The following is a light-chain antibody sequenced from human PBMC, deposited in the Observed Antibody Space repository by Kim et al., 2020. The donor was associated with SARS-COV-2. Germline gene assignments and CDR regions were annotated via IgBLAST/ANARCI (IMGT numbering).Light chain of an antibody. J-gene: IGLJ2*01. Sequence: QSVTVTCTGTSSDIGVYDYVSWYQQHPGKAPKLMIYEVSKRPSGVPDRFSGSKSGNTASLTVSGLQTEDEADYYCSSYAGSNNLLVFGGGTKLTVL. CDR3: SSYAGSNNLLV. V-gene: IGLV2-8*01. CDR2: EVS. CDR1: SSDIGVYDY.